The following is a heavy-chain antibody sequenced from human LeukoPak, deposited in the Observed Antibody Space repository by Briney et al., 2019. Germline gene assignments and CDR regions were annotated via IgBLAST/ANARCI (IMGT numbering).Heavy chain of an antibody. Sequence: QAGGSLRLSCAASGFTFSSYAMHWVRQAPGKGLEWVAVISYDGSNKYYADSVKGRFTISRDNSKNTLYLQMNSLRAEDTAVYYCARELPVVVVAGPIDYWGQGTLVTVSS. CDR3: ARELPVVVVAGPIDY. J-gene: IGHJ4*02. D-gene: IGHD2-15*01. CDR2: ISYDGSNK. CDR1: GFTFSSYA. V-gene: IGHV3-30-3*01.